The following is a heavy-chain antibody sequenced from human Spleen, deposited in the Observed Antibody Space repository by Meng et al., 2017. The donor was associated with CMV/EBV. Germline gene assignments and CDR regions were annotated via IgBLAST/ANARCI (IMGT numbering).Heavy chain of an antibody. J-gene: IGHJ4*02. CDR2: IYYSGST. Sequence: SETLSLTCTVSGGSISSGAYYWSWIRQHPGKGLEWIGYIYYSGSTYYNPSLKSRVTISVDTSKNQFSLKLSSVTAADTAVYYCAIKERNIAARFDYWGQGTLVTVSS. V-gene: IGHV4-31*03. CDR1: GGSISSGAYY. D-gene: IGHD6-13*01. CDR3: AIKERNIAARFDY.